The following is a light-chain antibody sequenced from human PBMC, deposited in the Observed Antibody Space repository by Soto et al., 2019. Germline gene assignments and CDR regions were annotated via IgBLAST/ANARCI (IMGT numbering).Light chain of an antibody. J-gene: IGKJ4*01. CDR1: QSVSSN. Sequence: EIVMTQSPATLSVSPGERVTFSCRASQSVSSNLAWYQHKPGQAPRLLMSGASSGATGIPARFSGSGSGTEFTLTISCLQSEDFATDYCQQYYSYPLTFGGGTKVEIK. CDR2: GAS. CDR3: QQYYSYPLT. V-gene: IGKV3-15*01.